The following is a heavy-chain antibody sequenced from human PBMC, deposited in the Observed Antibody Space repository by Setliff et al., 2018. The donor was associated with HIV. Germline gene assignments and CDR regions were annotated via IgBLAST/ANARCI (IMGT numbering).Heavy chain of an antibody. J-gene: IGHJ6*03. CDR3: AREIRAGNYPPYNYYFYMDV. Sequence: GGSLRLSCAASGFRFSNHAMSWVRQAPGKGLEWVSAISASGYSTYYADSLKGRFTISRDNSKNTLYVQMNSLRAEDTAVYYCAREIRAGNYPPYNYYFYMDVWGKGTTVTVSS. V-gene: IGHV3-23*01. D-gene: IGHD4-4*01. CDR2: ISASGYST. CDR1: GFRFSNHA.